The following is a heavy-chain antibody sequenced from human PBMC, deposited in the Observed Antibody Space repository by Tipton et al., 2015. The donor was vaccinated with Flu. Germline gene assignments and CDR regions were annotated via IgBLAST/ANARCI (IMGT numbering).Heavy chain of an antibody. D-gene: IGHD1-26*01. J-gene: IGHJ4*02. CDR3: ARGQSQWELLYYFDY. CDR2: IYSSGST. CDR1: GGSISSGNYY. V-gene: IGHV4-61*02. Sequence: LRLSCTVSGGSISSGNYYWNWIRQPAGKGLEWIGRIYSSGSTNYNPSLKSRVTISVDTSKNQFSLKLKSVTAADTAVYYCARGQSQWELLYYFDYWGQGTLVTVSS.